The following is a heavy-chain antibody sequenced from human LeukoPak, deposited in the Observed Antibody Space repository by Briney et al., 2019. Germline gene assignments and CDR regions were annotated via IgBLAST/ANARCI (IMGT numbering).Heavy chain of an antibody. V-gene: IGHV3-33*01. CDR2: IWYDGSNK. J-gene: IGHJ4*02. CDR3: ARDNTALDY. Sequence: GRSLRLSCAASGFTFSSYGMHWVRPAPGKGLEWVAVIWYDGSNKYYADSVKGRFTISRDNSKNTLYLQMNSLRAEDTAVYYCARDNTALDYWGQGTLVTVSS. CDR1: GFTFSSYG. D-gene: IGHD5-18*01.